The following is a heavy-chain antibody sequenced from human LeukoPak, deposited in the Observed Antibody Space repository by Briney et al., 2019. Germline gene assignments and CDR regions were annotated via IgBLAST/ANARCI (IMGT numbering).Heavy chain of an antibody. CDR1: GFTFSDYY. CDR3: AKDVSPHSGGSNWFDP. D-gene: IGHD6-25*01. J-gene: IGHJ5*02. V-gene: IGHV3-11*01. CDR2: ISSSGSTI. Sequence: PGGSLRLSCAASGFTFSDYYMSWIRQAPGKGLEWVSYISSSGSTIYYADSVKGRFTISRDNSKNTLYLQMNSLRAEDTAVYYCAKDVSPHSGGSNWFDPWGQGTLVTVSS.